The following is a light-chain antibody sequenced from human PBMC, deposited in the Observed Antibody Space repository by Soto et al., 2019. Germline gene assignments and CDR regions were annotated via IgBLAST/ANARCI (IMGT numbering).Light chain of an antibody. CDR3: QQYGSSPGWT. Sequence: EIALTQSPGPLSFSPGERATLSCSASQSVSSSYLAWYQQKPGQAPRLIIYGASSRATGIPDRFSGSGSGTDFTLTISRLEPEDFAVYYCQQYGSSPGWTLGQGTKVDIK. V-gene: IGKV3-20*01. CDR2: GAS. J-gene: IGKJ1*01. CDR1: QSVSSSY.